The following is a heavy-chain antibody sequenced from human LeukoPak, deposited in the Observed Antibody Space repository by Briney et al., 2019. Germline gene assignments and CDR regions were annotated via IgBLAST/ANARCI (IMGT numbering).Heavy chain of an antibody. Sequence: GGSLRLSCVGSGFTFSNYLMNWVRQAPGKGLEWVSFISSTGGTIYYADAVKGRFTVSRDNAKNSLLLQMNSLRAEDTAVYYCARARRYSNYFDYWGQGTLVTVSS. D-gene: IGHD4-11*01. CDR2: ISSTGGTI. CDR1: GFTFSNYL. V-gene: IGHV3-48*01. CDR3: ARARRYSNYFDY. J-gene: IGHJ4*02.